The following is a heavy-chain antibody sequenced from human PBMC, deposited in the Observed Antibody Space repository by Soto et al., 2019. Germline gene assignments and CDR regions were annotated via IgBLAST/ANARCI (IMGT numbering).Heavy chain of an antibody. Sequence: GGSLRLSCAASGFTFSSYWMSWVRQAPGKGLEWVANIKQDGSEKYYVDSVKGRFNISRDNAKNSLFLQMNSLRADDTAVYYCARDLPQMVAATLEGAVDIWGQGTMVTVSS. J-gene: IGHJ3*02. V-gene: IGHV3-7*01. CDR2: IKQDGSEK. CDR1: GFTFSSYW. CDR3: ARDLPQMVAATLEGAVDI. D-gene: IGHD2-15*01.